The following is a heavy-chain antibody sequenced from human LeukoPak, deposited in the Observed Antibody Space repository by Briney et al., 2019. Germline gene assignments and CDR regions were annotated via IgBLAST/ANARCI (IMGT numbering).Heavy chain of an antibody. CDR1: GFTFSSYG. Sequence: GRSLRLSCAASGFTFSSYGMHWVRQAPGKGLEWVAVISYDGSNKYYADSVKGRFTISRDNSKNTLYLQMNSLRAEDTAVYYCARNRGYYYYYMDVWAKGATVTVSS. J-gene: IGHJ6*03. CDR2: ISYDGSNK. V-gene: IGHV3-30*03. CDR3: ARNRGYYYYYMDV.